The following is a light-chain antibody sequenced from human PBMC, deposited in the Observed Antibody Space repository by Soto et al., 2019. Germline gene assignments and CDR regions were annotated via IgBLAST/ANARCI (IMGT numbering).Light chain of an antibody. J-gene: IGKJ1*01. Sequence: EIVMTQSPATLSVSPGESVTLSCRAGQSVSRNLAWYQQKPGQAPRLLVYGASTRATGIPDRFSGSGSGTEFALTISSLQSEDFAVYYCQQYSNWPTFGQGTKVEIK. CDR3: QQYSNWPT. CDR2: GAS. CDR1: QSVSRN. V-gene: IGKV3-15*01.